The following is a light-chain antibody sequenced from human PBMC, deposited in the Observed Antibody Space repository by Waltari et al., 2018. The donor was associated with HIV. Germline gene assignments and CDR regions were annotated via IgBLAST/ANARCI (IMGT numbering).Light chain of an antibody. CDR1: SGHSSYA. CDR3: QTWGTGIRV. J-gene: IGLJ3*02. V-gene: IGLV4-69*01. CDR2: LNSDGSH. Sequence: QLVLTQSPSASASLGASVKLTCTLSSGHSSYAIAWHQQQPEKGPRYLMKLNSDGSHSKGDGIPYCFSGSSSWAERYLTISSLQSEDEADYYCQTWGTGIRVFGGGTKLTVL.